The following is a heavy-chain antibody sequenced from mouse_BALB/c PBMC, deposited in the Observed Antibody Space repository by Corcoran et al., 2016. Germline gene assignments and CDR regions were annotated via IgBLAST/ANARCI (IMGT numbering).Heavy chain of an antibody. CDR2: ISYDGSN. J-gene: IGHJ2*01. V-gene: IGHV3-6*02. CDR1: GYSITSGYY. Sequence: DAQLQESGPGLVQPSQSLSLTCSVTGYSITSGYYWNWIRQFPGNKLEWMGYISYDGSNNYNPSLKNRISITRDTSKNQFFLKLNSVTTEDTATYYCAKFDYWGQGTTLTVSS. CDR3: AKFDY.